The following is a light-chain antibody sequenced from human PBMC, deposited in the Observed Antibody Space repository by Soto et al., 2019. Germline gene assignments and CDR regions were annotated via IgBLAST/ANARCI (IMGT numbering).Light chain of an antibody. Sequence: DIQMTQSPSSLSASVGDRVTITCRASQSISSYLNWFQQKPGKAPKLLIYAASTLQSGVPSRFSGSGSKTDFTLTISSLQPEDFATYYCQQSYSTPHTFGPGTKVEIK. J-gene: IGKJ2*01. V-gene: IGKV1-39*01. CDR1: QSISSY. CDR2: AAS. CDR3: QQSYSTPHT.